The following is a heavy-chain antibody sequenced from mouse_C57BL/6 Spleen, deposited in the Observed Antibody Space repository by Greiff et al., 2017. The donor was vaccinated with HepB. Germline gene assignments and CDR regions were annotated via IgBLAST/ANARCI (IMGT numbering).Heavy chain of an antibody. CDR3: AREREPTFYAMDY. D-gene: IGHD6-1*01. V-gene: IGHV1-52*01. CDR2: IDPSDSET. J-gene: IGHJ4*01. CDR1: GYTFTSYW. Sequence: QVQLQQPGAELVRPGSSVKLSSKASGYTFTSYWMHWVKQRPIQGLEWIGNIDPSDSETHYNQKFKDKATLTVDKSSCTAYMQLSSLTSEDSAVYYCAREREPTFYAMDYWGQGTSVTVSS.